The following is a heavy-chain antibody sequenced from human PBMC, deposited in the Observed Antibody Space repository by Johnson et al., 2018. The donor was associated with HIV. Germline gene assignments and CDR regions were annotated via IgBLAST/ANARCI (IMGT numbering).Heavy chain of an antibody. CDR3: ARDNAAAGTPMAFDI. J-gene: IGHJ3*02. CDR1: GFTFSDYY. Sequence: VQLVESWGGLVKPGGYLRLSCAASGFTFSDYYMSWIRQAPGKGLEWVSVIYSGGSTYYADSVKGRFTISRDNSKNTLYLQMNSLRAEDTAVYYCARDNAAAGTPMAFDIWGQGIMVTVSS. D-gene: IGHD6-13*01. V-gene: IGHV3-66*01. CDR2: IYSGGST.